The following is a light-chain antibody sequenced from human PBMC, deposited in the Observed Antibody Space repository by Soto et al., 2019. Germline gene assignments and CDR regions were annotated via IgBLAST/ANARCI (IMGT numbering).Light chain of an antibody. CDR3: SSHTTSNTRV. J-gene: IGLJ1*01. CDR1: NRDNGDYDF. V-gene: IGLV2-14*03. CDR2: EVS. Sequence: LTQPASVSGSPGQSIAISCTGTNRDNGDYDFVSWYQQHPDKAPKLLIYEVSNRPSGVSDRFSGSKSVNTATLTISGLQAEDEADYYCSSHTTSNTRVFGTGTKVT.